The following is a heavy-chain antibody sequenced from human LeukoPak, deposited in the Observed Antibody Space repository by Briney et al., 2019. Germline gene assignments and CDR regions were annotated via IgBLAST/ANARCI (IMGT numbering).Heavy chain of an antibody. CDR3: ARVTGGANFDH. CDR1: GYTFTSNY. V-gene: IGHV1-46*01. CDR2: IYPRDGST. D-gene: IGHD1-14*01. J-gene: IGHJ4*02. Sequence: ASVKVSCKASGYTFTSNYIHWVRQAPGQGLEWMGMIYPRDGSTSYAQKFQGRVTVTRDTSTSTVHMELSGLRSEDTAVYFCARVTGGANFDHWGQGTPVTVSS.